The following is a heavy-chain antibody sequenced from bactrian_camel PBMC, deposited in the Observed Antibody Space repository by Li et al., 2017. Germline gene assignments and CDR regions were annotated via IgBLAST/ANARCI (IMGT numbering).Heavy chain of an antibody. CDR1: ESIPNMYC. V-gene: IGHV3S54*01. CDR2: IDTGDGST. D-gene: IGHD5*01. Sequence: VQLVESGGGSVQAGGSLRLSCAAPESIPNMYCMGWFRQAPGQEREGVAAIDTGDGSTYYLNSVEGRFTISVDNAKNILYLQMNSLKPEDTAMYYCAADDCPFAGWVKECGAAGWWMGGLEGQGTQVTVS. J-gene: IGHJ4*01.